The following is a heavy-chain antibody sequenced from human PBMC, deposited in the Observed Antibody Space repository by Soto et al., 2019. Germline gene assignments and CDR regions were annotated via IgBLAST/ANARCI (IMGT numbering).Heavy chain of an antibody. J-gene: IGHJ4*02. D-gene: IGHD1-1*01. Sequence: SETLSLTCAVYGGSFSGYYWTWIRQPPGTGLEWIGEINHSGSTNYNPSLKSRVTISVDASKNQFSLKLSSVTAADTAVYYCARSKSKIPNYYFDYWGQGALVTVSS. CDR1: GGSFSGYY. CDR3: ARSKSKIPNYYFDY. CDR2: INHSGST. V-gene: IGHV4-34*01.